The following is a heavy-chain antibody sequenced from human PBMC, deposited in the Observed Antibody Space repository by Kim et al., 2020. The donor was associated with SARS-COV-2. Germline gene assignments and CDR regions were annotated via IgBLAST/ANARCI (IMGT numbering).Heavy chain of an antibody. CDR2: ISGDGGST. J-gene: IGHJ4*02. V-gene: IGHV3-43*02. D-gene: IGHD2-2*01. Sequence: GGSLRLSCAASGFTFDDYAMHWVRQAPGKGLEWVSLISGDGGSTYYADSVKGRFTISRDNSKNSLYLQMNSLRTEDTALYYCAKDSLQEFVRVGYCSSTSCPIPPDFDYWGQGTLVTVSS. CDR3: AKDSLQEFVRVGYCSSTSCPIPPDFDY. CDR1: GFTFDDYA.